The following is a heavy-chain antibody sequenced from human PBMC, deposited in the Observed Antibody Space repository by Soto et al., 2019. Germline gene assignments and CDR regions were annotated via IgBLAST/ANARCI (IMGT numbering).Heavy chain of an antibody. D-gene: IGHD6-19*01. CDR2: INSDGSST. CDR1: GFTFSSYW. V-gene: IGHV3-74*01. CDR3: ARRGAVAGLPY. Sequence: EVQLVESGGGLVQPGGSLRVSCAASGFTFSSYWMHWVRQAPGKGLVWVSRINSDGSSTSYADSVKGRFTISRDNAKNTLYLQMNSLRAEDTAIYYCARRGAVAGLPYWGQGTLVTVSS. J-gene: IGHJ4*02.